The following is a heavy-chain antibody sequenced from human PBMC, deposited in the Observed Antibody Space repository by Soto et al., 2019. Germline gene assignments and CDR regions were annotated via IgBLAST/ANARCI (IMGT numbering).Heavy chain of an antibody. Sequence: GGSLRLSCAASGFTFSSYVMHWVRQAPGKGLEWVAVIWYDGSNKYYADSVKGRFTISRDNSKNTLYLQMNSLRAEDTAVYYCARDFWSGYSPLGYYYGMDVWGQGTTVTVSS. J-gene: IGHJ6*02. CDR1: GFTFSSYV. V-gene: IGHV3-33*01. D-gene: IGHD3-3*01. CDR2: IWYDGSNK. CDR3: ARDFWSGYSPLGYYYGMDV.